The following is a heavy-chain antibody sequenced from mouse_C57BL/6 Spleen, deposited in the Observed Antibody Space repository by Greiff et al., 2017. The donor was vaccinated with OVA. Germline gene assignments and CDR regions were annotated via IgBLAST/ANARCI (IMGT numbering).Heavy chain of an antibody. CDR3: AYYGSSYWYFDV. Sequence: QVQLQQPGAELVKPGASVKLSCKASGYTFTSYWMHWVKQRPGQGLEWIGMIHPNSGSTNYNEKFKSKATLTVDKSSSTAYMQLSSLTSEDSAVYYCAYYGSSYWYFDVWGTVTTVTVSS. D-gene: IGHD1-1*01. J-gene: IGHJ1*03. V-gene: IGHV1-64*01. CDR1: GYTFTSYW. CDR2: IHPNSGST.